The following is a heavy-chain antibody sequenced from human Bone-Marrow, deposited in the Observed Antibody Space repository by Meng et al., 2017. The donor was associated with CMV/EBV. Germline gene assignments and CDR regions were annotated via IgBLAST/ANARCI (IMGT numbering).Heavy chain of an antibody. J-gene: IGHJ4*02. CDR3: ARAPEGGSAWNVRWVFDY. CDR2: ISYGGSNK. CDR1: FTFSSYA. Sequence: FTFSSYAMHWVRQTPGKGLEWVAVISYGGSNKYYADTVKGRFTISRDNSKNTLYLQMNSLRADDTAVYYCARAPEGGSAWNVRWVFDYWGQGTLVTVSS. V-gene: IGHV3-30-3*01. D-gene: IGHD6-19*01.